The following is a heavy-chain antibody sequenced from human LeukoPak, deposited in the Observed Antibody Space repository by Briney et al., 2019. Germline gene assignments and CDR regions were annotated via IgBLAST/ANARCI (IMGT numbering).Heavy chain of an antibody. CDR3: AKDTWTYYDFWSGYWELPKPYGMNV. Sequence: PGGSLRLSCAASGFTFSSYAMSWVRQAPGKGLEWVSAISGSGGSTYYADSVKGRFTISRDNSKNTLYLQMNSLRAEDTAVYYCAKDTWTYYDFWSGYWELPKPYGMNVWGQGTTVTVSS. V-gene: IGHV3-23*01. CDR2: ISGSGGST. D-gene: IGHD3-3*01. CDR1: GFTFSSYA. J-gene: IGHJ6*02.